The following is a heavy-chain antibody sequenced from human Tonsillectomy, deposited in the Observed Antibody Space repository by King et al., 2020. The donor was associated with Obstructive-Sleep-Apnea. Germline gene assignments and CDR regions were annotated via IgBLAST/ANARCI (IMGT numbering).Heavy chain of an antibody. CDR3: ARDYGSGSLAYYYGMDV. CDR2: ISSSSSTI. Sequence: VQLVESGGGVVQPGGSLRLSCAASGFTFSNYNMNWVRQAPGKGPEWVSYISSSSSTIYYADSVKVRFTISRYNAKYSLYLQMYSLRVEDTAVYYCARDYGSGSLAYYYGMDVWGQGTTVTVSS. D-gene: IGHD3-10*01. CDR1: GFTFSNYN. V-gene: IGHV3-48*04. J-gene: IGHJ6*02.